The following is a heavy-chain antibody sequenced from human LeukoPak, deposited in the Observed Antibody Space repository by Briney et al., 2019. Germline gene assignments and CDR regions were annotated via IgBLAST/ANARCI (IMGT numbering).Heavy chain of an antibody. CDR1: GFTFSEAG. J-gene: IGHJ4*02. CDR2: IKSKADGATI. CDR3: MTDVLWDPAGY. V-gene: IGHV3-15*01. Sequence: TGGSLRLSCAASGFTFSEAGMSWVRQAPGKGLEWVGRIKSKADGATIDYAAPVKGRFTISRDDSENTLYLQMSRLKTEDTAVYYCMTDVLWDPAGYWGQGTLVTVSS. D-gene: IGHD2-8*01.